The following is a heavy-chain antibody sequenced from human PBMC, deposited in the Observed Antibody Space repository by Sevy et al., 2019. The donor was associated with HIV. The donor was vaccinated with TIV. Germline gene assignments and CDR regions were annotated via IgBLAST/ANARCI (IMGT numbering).Heavy chain of an antibody. CDR1: GYTFTNYY. J-gene: IGHJ4*02. CDR2: INPSGGST. V-gene: IGHV1-46*01. CDR3: ARDRYAGGDFDY. Sequence: ASVKVSCKASGYTFTNYYIHWVRQAPGHGLEWMGVINPSGGSTNYAQKFQGRVTLTRDTSTTTVYMGLSSLRSEDTAVYYCARDRYAGGDFDYWGQGTLVTVSS. D-gene: IGHD2-2*01.